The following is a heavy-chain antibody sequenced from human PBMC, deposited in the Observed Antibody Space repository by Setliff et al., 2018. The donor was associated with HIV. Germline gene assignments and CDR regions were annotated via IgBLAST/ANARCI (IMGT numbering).Heavy chain of an antibody. Sequence: GGSLRLSCAASGFTFSDHYMDWVRQAPGKGLEWVANIVGDGSEMNYVDSVKGRFTISRDNAKNSLFLQMSSLRVEDTAVYYCARGHYTSSSGWGRGTLVTVS. CDR2: IVGDGSEM. CDR1: GFTFSDHY. D-gene: IGHD6-6*01. J-gene: IGHJ4*02. V-gene: IGHV3-7*05. CDR3: ARGHYTSSSG.